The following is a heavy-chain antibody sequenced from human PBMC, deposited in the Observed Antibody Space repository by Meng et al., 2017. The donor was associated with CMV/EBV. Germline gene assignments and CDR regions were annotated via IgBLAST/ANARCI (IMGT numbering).Heavy chain of an antibody. J-gene: IGHJ4*02. V-gene: IGHV3-9*01. Sequence: VSCAASGFTFDDYAMHWVRQAPGKGLEWVSGISWNSGSIGYADSVKGRFTISRDNAKNSLYLQMNSLRAEDTALYYCAKAGAAGTGAFDYWGQGTLVTVSS. D-gene: IGHD6-13*01. CDR3: AKAGAAGTGAFDY. CDR1: GFTFDDYA. CDR2: ISWNSGSI.